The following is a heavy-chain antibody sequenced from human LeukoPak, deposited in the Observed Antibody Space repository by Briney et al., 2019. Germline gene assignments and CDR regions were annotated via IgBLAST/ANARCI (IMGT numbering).Heavy chain of an antibody. D-gene: IGHD2-15*01. Sequence: SETLSLTCTVSGGSVSSTSYYWSWIRQPPGKGLEWIGYIYYSGSTNYNPSLKSRVTISVDTSKNQFSLRLSSVTAADTAVYYCAREGRYCSGGSCLDYWGQGTLVTASS. J-gene: IGHJ4*02. CDR3: AREGRYCSGGSCLDY. CDR1: GGSVSSTSYY. CDR2: IYYSGST. V-gene: IGHV4-61*01.